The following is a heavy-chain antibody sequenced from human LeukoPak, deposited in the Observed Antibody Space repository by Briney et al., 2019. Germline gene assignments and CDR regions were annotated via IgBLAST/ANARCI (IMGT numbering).Heavy chain of an antibody. CDR2: IYHSGST. J-gene: IGHJ4*02. D-gene: IGHD2-2*01. CDR1: GYSTSSGYY. V-gene: IGHV4-38-2*01. CDR3: ARNGTSSYFDY. Sequence: SETLSLTCAVSGYSTSSGYYWGWIRQAPGKGLEWIGSIYHSGSTHYNPSLKSRVTISVDTPKNQFSLKLSAVTAADTAVYYRARNGTSSYFDYWGQGTLVTVSS.